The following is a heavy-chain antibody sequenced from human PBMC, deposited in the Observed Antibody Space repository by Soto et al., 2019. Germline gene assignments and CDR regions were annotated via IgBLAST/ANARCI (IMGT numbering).Heavy chain of an antibody. V-gene: IGHV2-5*02. J-gene: IGHJ4*02. CDR3: AHRRFYNRDWDPGVFDY. Sequence: SGPTLVNPTHTLTLTCTFSGFSLTTGGGGVGWIRQPPGKALEYIALIYWDDDKRYSPSLGSRLNITKDTYKKHVVLTMNNMESVGRATYYCAHRRFYNRDWDPGVFDYLGEGILVTVSS. CDR1: GFSLTTGGGG. D-gene: IGHD3-3*01. CDR2: IYWDDDK.